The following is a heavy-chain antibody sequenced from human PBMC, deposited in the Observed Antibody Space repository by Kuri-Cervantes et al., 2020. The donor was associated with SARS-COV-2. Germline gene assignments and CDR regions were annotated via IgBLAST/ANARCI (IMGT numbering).Heavy chain of an antibody. D-gene: IGHD5-18*01. CDR3: ARVRGYSYGYRGDYYMDV. V-gene: IGHV1-69*05. J-gene: IGHJ6*03. CDR2: IIPIFGTA. Sequence: SVKVSCKASGGTFSSYAISWVRQAPGQGLEWMGGIIPIFGTANYAQKFQGRVTITTDESTSTAYMELSSLRSEDTAVYYCARVRGYSYGYRGDYYMDVWGKGTTVTCSS. CDR1: GGTFSSYA.